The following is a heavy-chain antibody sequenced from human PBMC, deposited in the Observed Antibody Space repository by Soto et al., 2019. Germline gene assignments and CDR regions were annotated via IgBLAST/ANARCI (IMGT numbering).Heavy chain of an antibody. CDR3: TRDTYIPPTT. CDR1: GGSISTTNW. D-gene: IGHD2-2*01. CDR2: IYHTGST. V-gene: IGHV4-4*02. Sequence: PSETLSLTCAVSGGSISTTNWWSWVRQAPGKGLEWIGEIYHTGSTNYNPSLKSRVTISVDKSKNQLSLKLSFVTAADTAVYYCTRDTYIPPTTWGQGTLVTVSS. J-gene: IGHJ5*02.